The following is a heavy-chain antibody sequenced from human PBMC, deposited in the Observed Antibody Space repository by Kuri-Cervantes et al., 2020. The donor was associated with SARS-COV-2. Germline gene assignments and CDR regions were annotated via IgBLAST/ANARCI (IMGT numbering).Heavy chain of an antibody. Sequence: SETLSLTCNVSGGSISSSSYYWGWVRQPPGKGLEWIGSIYYSGSTYYNPSLKSRVTISVDTSKNQFSLKLSSVTAADTAVYYCARLGSSWYYYYYYYMDVWGKGTTVTVSS. CDR2: IYYSGST. CDR3: ARLGSSWYYYYYYYMDV. J-gene: IGHJ6*03. D-gene: IGHD6-13*01. V-gene: IGHV4-39*01. CDR1: GGSISSSSYY.